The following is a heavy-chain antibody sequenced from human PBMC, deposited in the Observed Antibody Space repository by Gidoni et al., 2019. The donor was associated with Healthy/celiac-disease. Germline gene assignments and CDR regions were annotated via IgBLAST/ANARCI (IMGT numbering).Heavy chain of an antibody. CDR1: GGSFSGYY. J-gene: IGHJ4*02. CDR3: ARGGIVVVTGVDY. D-gene: IGHD2-21*02. Sequence: QVQLQQWGAGLLKPSEPLSLTCAVYGGSFSGYYWSWIRQPPGKGLEWIGEINHSGSTNYNPSLKSRVTISVDTSKNQFSLKLSSVTAADTAVYYCARGGIVVVTGVDYWGQGTLVTVSS. V-gene: IGHV4-34*01. CDR2: INHSGST.